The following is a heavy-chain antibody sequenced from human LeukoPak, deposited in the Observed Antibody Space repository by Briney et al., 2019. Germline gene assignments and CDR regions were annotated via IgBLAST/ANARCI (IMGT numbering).Heavy chain of an antibody. J-gene: IGHJ4*02. V-gene: IGHV1-2*02. CDR3: ARRGYEFSDLDN. CDR1: GYTFTGYY. D-gene: IGHD3/OR15-3a*01. Sequence: ASVKVSCKASGYTFTGYYIHWVRQAPGQGLEWMGWIYPYSGDTNFAQKFQGRVAMTRDTSVNTVYMELSSLRSDDTAVYYCARRGYEFSDLDNWGQGTLVTVSS. CDR2: IYPYSGDT.